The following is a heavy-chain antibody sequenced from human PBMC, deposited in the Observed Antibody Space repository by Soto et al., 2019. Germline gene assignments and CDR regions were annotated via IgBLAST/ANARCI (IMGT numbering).Heavy chain of an antibody. CDR1: GASVSSDNL. V-gene: IGHV4-4*02. CDR3: ARVSASVMLRGVAIN. J-gene: IGHJ4*02. CDR2: IYHSGSA. Sequence: VQLQESGPGLVKPSGTLSLTCGVSGASVSSDNLWSWVRQPPGKGLEWIGEIYHSGSASYNPSLKSRVTIVVDKSKNQFSLNLISVTAADTAVYYCARVSASVMLRGVAINWGQGTLVSVSS. D-gene: IGHD3-10*01.